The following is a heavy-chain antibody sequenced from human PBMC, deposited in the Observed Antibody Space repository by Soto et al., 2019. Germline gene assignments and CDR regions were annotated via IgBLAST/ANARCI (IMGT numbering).Heavy chain of an antibody. CDR2: VYYSGRT. D-gene: IGHD2-2*01. CDR3: ARQSDCSTTSCYARFDY. V-gene: IGHV4-39*01. J-gene: IGHJ4*02. CDR1: GGSLSSNTSY. Sequence: QLQLQESGPGLVRPSETLSLTCTVSGGSLSSNTSYWGWILQPPGKGLEWIGSVYYSGRTHYNPSLECRVTISVDTSKNQFSRKLSAVTAADTAVFYCARQSDCSTTSCYARFDYWCQGTLATVSS.